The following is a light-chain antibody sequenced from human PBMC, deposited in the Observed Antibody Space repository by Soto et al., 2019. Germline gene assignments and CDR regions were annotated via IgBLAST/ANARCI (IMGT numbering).Light chain of an antibody. CDR3: QQYDNLPHT. Sequence: DIQMTQSPSSLSASVGGRVTITCQASQDISNYLNWFQQKPGKAPRLLIYDASNLATGVPSRFSGSGSGTDFTFTISRLQPEDIASYYWQQYDNLPHTFGQGTKLEIK. J-gene: IGKJ2*01. V-gene: IGKV1-33*01. CDR2: DAS. CDR1: QDISNY.